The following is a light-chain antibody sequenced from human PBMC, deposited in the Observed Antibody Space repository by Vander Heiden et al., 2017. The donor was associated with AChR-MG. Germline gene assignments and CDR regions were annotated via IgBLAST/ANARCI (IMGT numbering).Light chain of an antibody. CDR1: SSDVGGYNY. V-gene: IGLV2-14*01. Sequence: QSALTQPASVSGSPGQSITISGTRTSSDVGGYNYVSWYQQHPGKAPKLMIYDVSKRPSGVSNRFSGSKAGNTASLTISGLQAEDDADYYCISYTSSSTWVFGGGTKLTVL. J-gene: IGLJ3*02. CDR2: DVS. CDR3: ISYTSSSTWV.